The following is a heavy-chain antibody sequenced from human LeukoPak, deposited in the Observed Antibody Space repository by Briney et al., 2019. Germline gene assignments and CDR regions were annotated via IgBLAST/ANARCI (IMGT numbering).Heavy chain of an antibody. CDR1: GGSISSYY. V-gene: IGHV4-59*01. J-gene: IGHJ5*02. CDR2: IYYSGST. CDR3: ARARLKRYSYGSRRGWFDP. Sequence: SETLSLTCTVSGGSISSYYWSWIRQPPGKGLEWIGYIYYSGSTNYNPSLKSRVTISVDTSKNQFSLKLSSVTAADTAVYYCARARLKRYSYGSRRGWFDPWGQGTLVTVSS. D-gene: IGHD5-18*01.